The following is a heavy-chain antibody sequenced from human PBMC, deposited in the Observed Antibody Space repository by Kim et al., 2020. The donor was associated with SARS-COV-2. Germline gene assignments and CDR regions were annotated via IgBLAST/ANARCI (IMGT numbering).Heavy chain of an antibody. CDR2: INPNSGGT. CDR3: ARVRGLPRGGYYYYGMDV. V-gene: IGHV1-2*02. CDR1: GYTFTGYY. J-gene: IGHJ6*02. Sequence: ASVKVSCKASGYTFTGYYMHWVRQAPGQGLEWMGWINPNSGGTNYAQKFQGRVTMTRDTSISTAYMELSRLRSDDTAVYYCARVRGLPRGGYYYYGMDVWGQGTTVTVSS. D-gene: IGHD3-16*01.